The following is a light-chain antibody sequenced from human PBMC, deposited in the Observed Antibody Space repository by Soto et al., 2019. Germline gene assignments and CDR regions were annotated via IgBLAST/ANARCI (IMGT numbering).Light chain of an antibody. J-gene: IGLJ2*01. CDR2: GNS. Sequence: QAVVTQPPSVSGAPGQRVTISCTGSSSNIGAGYDVHWYQQLPGTAPKLLIYGNSNRPSGVPDRFSGSKSGTSASLAITGLQAEDEADYYCQSYDNSLSGSRVVFGGGTKLTVL. CDR1: SSNIGAGYD. CDR3: QSYDNSLSGSRVV. V-gene: IGLV1-40*01.